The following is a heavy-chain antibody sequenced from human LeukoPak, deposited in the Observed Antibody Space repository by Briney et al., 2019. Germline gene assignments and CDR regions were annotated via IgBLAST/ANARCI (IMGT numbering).Heavy chain of an antibody. CDR3: ARVRVGSTTYVY. CDR2: INPNSRDT. V-gene: IGHV1-2*02. Sequence: ASVKVSCKASGYTFTGYYIHWVRQAPGQGLEWMGWINPNSRDTKYAQKFQGRVTMTRDTSISTAYMELTRLTSDDTAVYYRARVRVGSTTYVYWGQGTLVTVSS. J-gene: IGHJ4*02. D-gene: IGHD1-26*01. CDR1: GYTFTGYY.